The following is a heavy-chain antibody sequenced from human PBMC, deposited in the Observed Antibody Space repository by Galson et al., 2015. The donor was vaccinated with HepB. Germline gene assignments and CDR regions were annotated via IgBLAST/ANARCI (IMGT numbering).Heavy chain of an antibody. D-gene: IGHD3-10*01. V-gene: IGHV3-11*06. CDR3: ARDGVITMVRGGNYYYGMDV. CDR1: GFTFSDYY. CDR2: ISSSSSYT. J-gene: IGHJ6*02. Sequence: SLRLSCAASGFTFSDYYMSWIRQAPGKGLEWVSYISSSSSYTNYADSVKGRFTISRDNAKNSLYLQMNSLRAEDTAVYYCARDGVITMVRGGNYYYGMDVWGQGTTVTVSS.